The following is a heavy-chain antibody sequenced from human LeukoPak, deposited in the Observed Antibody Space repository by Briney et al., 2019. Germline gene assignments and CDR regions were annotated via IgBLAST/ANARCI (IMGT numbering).Heavy chain of an antibody. Sequence: GGSLRLSCAASGFTFDDCGMSWVRQPPGKGLEWVSGINWNGGSIGYADSVKGRFTISRDNAKNSLFLQMNSLRAEDTALYFCARVGIYGDYNRYFDYWGQGTLVTVSS. V-gene: IGHV3-20*04. J-gene: IGHJ4*02. D-gene: IGHD4-17*01. CDR3: ARVGIYGDYNRYFDY. CDR1: GFTFDDCG. CDR2: INWNGGSI.